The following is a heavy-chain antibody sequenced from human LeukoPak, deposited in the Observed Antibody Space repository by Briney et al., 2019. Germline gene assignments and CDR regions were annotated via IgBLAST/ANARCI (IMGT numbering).Heavy chain of an antibody. D-gene: IGHD3-10*01. J-gene: IGHJ4*02. V-gene: IGHV3-53*01. CDR2: IYSGGST. CDR1: GFTFTNYW. CDR3: ARDPGGFGEGGLDY. Sequence: GGSLRLSCAASGFTFTNYWMSWVRQAPGKGLEWVSVIYSGGSTYYADSVKGRFTISRDNSKNTLYLQMNSLRAEDTAVYYCARDPGGFGEGGLDYWGQGTLVTVSS.